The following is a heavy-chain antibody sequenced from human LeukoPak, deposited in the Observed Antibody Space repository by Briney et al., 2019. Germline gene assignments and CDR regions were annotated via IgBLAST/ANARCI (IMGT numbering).Heavy chain of an antibody. V-gene: IGHV4-59*01. CDR3: ARDRILYY. CDR1: GGSISSYY. Sequence: KPSETLSLTCTVSGGSISSYYWSWLRQPPGKGLEWIGYIYYSGSTNYNPSLKSRVTISVDTSKNQSSLKLSSVTAADTAVYYCARDRILYYWGQGTLVTVSS. D-gene: IGHD3-3*02. CDR2: IYYSGST. J-gene: IGHJ4*02.